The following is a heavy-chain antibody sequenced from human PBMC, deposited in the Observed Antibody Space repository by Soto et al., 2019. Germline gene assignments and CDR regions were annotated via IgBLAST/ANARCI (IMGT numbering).Heavy chain of an antibody. CDR2: MYHGGRT. V-gene: IGHV4-59*02. J-gene: IGHJ4*02. CDR3: ARDPGYCTNGVRPIFDF. CDR1: GDSVGNYV. Sequence: SKTLSLTCTVSGDSVGNYVWSWMRQPPGKGLEWIGHMYHGGRTNYSPSLKSRVTMSLDSSKNQFSLNLSSVTAADTAVYFCARDPGYCTNGVRPIFDFWGQGILVTVSS. D-gene: IGHD2-8*01.